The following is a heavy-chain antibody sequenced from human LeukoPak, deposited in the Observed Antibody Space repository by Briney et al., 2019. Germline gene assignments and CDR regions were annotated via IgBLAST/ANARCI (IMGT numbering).Heavy chain of an antibody. D-gene: IGHD2-15*01. J-gene: IGHJ5*02. CDR1: GGSISSGGYS. Sequence: PSETLSLTCAVSGGSISSGGYSWSWIRQPPGKGLEWIGYIYHSGSTYYNPSLKSRVTISVDRSKNQFSLNLSSVTAADTAVYYCAREGYCSGGSCDNWFDPWGQGTLVTVSS. V-gene: IGHV4-30-2*01. CDR3: AREGYCSGGSCDNWFDP. CDR2: IYHSGST.